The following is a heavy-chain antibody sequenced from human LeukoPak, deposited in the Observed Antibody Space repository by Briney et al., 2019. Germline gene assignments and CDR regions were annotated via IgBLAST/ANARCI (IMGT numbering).Heavy chain of an antibody. J-gene: IGHJ5*02. CDR2: ISGSGGST. CDR1: GFTFSSYA. Sequence: GGSLRLSCAASGFTFSSYAMSWVRQAPGKGLEWVSAISGSGGSTYYADSVKGRFTTSRDNSKNTLYLQMNSLRAEDTAVYYCAKDLGYCSSTSCYGFGWFDPWGQGTLVTVSS. D-gene: IGHD2-2*01. V-gene: IGHV3-23*01. CDR3: AKDLGYCSSTSCYGFGWFDP.